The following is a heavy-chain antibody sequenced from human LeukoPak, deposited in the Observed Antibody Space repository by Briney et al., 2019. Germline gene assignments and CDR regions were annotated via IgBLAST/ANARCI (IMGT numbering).Heavy chain of an antibody. J-gene: IGHJ3*02. Sequence: GGSLRLSCAASGFTFSSYAMHWVRQAPGKGLEWVAVISYDGSNKYYADSVKGRFTISRDNSRNTLYLQMNSLRAEDTAVYYCARGANWGPRNAFDIWGQGTMVTVSS. CDR3: ARGANWGPRNAFDI. V-gene: IGHV3-30-3*01. CDR2: ISYDGSNK. CDR1: GFTFSSYA. D-gene: IGHD7-27*01.